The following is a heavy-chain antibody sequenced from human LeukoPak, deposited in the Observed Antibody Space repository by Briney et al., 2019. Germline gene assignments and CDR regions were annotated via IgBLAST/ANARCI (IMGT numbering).Heavy chain of an antibody. CDR1: GFTFSSYA. J-gene: IGHJ3*02. CDR3: ARDRPWELLPIVDAFDI. Sequence: HPGGSLRLSCAASGFTFSSYAMHWVRQAPGKGLEWVAVISYDGSNKYYADSVKGRFTISRDNAKNSLYLQMNSLRAEDTAVYYCARDRPWELLPIVDAFDIWGQGTMVTVSS. CDR2: ISYDGSNK. D-gene: IGHD1-26*01. V-gene: IGHV3-30-3*01.